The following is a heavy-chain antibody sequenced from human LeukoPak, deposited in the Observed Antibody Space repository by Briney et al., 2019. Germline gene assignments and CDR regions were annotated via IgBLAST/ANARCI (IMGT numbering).Heavy chain of an antibody. J-gene: IGHJ6*03. Sequence: EASVKVSCKTSGYTFTASYIHWVRQAPGQGLEWMGWISAYNGNTNYAQKLQGRVTMTTDTSTSTAYMELRSLRSDDTAVYYCARVPPSYSGSYFYYYYMDVWGKGTTVTVSS. D-gene: IGHD1-26*01. CDR3: ARVPPSYSGSYFYYYYMDV. V-gene: IGHV1-18*04. CDR1: GYTFTASY. CDR2: ISAYNGNT.